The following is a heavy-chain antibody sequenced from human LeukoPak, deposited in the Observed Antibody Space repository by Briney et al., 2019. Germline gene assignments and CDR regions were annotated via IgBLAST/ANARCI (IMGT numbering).Heavy chain of an antibody. CDR3: ARPLRGGGGSFDY. V-gene: IGHV1-8*01. Sequence: ASVKVSCEASGYTFTSYDINWVRQATGQGLEWMGWMNPNSGNTGYAQKFQGRVTMTRNTSMSTAYMELSSLRSEDTAVYYCARPLRGGGGSFDYWGQGTLVTVSS. CDR1: GYTFTSYD. CDR2: MNPNSGNT. J-gene: IGHJ4*02. D-gene: IGHD1-26*01.